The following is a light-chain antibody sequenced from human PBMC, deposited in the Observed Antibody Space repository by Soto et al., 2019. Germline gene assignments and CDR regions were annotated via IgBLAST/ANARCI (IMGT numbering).Light chain of an antibody. J-gene: IGKJ1*01. Sequence: IQMTQFPSTRSASLGDRVTITCRASQSISKWLAWYQQKPGKAPKLLIYDSSRLQSGVPSRFSGSGSGTEFTLTISSLLPEDVATYYCQQSHTIPRTFGQGTKVDIK. CDR1: QSISKW. CDR3: QQSHTIPRT. CDR2: DSS. V-gene: IGKV1-5*01.